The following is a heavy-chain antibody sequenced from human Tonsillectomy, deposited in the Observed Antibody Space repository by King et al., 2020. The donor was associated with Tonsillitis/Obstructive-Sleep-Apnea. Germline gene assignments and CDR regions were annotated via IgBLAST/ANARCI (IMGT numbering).Heavy chain of an antibody. CDR1: GFSLSTSGMC. CDR3: ARDYGDYVLHDI. V-gene: IGHV2-70*11. J-gene: IGHJ3*02. Sequence: VTLKESGPALVKPTQTLTLTCTFSGFSLSTSGMCVSWIRQPPGQALEWLARIDWDDDKYYSTSLKTRLTISKDTSKNQVVLTMTNMDPVDTATYYCARDYGDYVLHDIWGQGTMVTVSS. CDR2: IDWDDDK. D-gene: IGHD4-17*01.